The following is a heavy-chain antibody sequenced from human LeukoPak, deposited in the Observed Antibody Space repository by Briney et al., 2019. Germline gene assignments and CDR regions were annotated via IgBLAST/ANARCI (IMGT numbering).Heavy chain of an antibody. Sequence: ASVKVSCKASGYTFIGHYLHWVRQAPGQGLEWMGRINPNSGGTNYAQKFQGRVTMTRDTSISTAFMELSRLKSDDTAVYFCATISNLFYDSSGFSDVDYWGQGTLVTVSS. CDR1: GYTFIGHY. D-gene: IGHD3-22*01. V-gene: IGHV1-2*06. CDR3: ATISNLFYDSSGFSDVDY. J-gene: IGHJ4*02. CDR2: INPNSGGT.